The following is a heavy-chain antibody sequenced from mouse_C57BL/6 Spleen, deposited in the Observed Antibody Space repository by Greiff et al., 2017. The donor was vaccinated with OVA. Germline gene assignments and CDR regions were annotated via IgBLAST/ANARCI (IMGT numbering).Heavy chain of an antibody. CDR3: ARVGSNYDYFDY. D-gene: IGHD2-5*01. J-gene: IGHJ2*01. V-gene: IGHV5-4*03. CDR1: GFPFSSYA. CDR2: ISDGGSYT. Sequence: DVMLVESGGGLVKPGGSLKLSCAASGFPFSSYAMSWVRQTPERRLDWVATISDGGSYTYYPDNVKGRFTISRDNAKNNLYLQMSHLKSEDTAMYYCARVGSNYDYFDYWGQGTTLTVSS.